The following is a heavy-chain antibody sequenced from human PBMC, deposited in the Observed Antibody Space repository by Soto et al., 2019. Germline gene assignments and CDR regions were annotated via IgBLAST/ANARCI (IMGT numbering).Heavy chain of an antibody. CDR2: INDDGSST. CDR1: TFTLTYYW. V-gene: IGHV3-74*01. J-gene: IGHJ4*02. CDR3: ASLSAPTDY. D-gene: IGHD3-3*01. Sequence: GGSLRLSCEASTFTLTYYWMHWVRQAPGKGLVWVSEINDDGSSTSYADSVKGRFTISRDNAKNTLYLQMNSLRAEDTAMYYCASLSAPTDYWGQGTLVTVSS.